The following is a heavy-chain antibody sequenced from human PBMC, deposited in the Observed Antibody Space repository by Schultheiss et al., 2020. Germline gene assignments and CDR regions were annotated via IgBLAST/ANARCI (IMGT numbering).Heavy chain of an antibody. D-gene: IGHD5-18*01. J-gene: IGHJ6*02. Sequence: SETLALTCAVYGGSFSGYYWSWIRQPPGKGLEWIGEINHSGSTYYNPSLKSRVTISVDKSKNQFSLKLSSVTAADTAVYYCAKDRGYSYGRYYYYYGMDVWGQGTTVTVSS. CDR3: AKDRGYSYGRYYYYYGMDV. CDR1: GGSFSGYY. CDR2: INHSGST. V-gene: IGHV4-34*01.